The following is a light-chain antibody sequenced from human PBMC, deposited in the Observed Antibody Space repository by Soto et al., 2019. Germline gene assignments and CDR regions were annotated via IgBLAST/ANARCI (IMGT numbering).Light chain of an antibody. Sequence: EIVLTQSPGTLSLSPGERATLSCRASQSVSSYLAWYQQRPGQAPRLLIYDASNRATGIPGRFSGSGSGTVFTLTISSLEPEDFAVYYCQQRSNWPRTFGQGTKVEIK. V-gene: IGKV3-11*01. CDR1: QSVSSY. J-gene: IGKJ1*01. CDR3: QQRSNWPRT. CDR2: DAS.